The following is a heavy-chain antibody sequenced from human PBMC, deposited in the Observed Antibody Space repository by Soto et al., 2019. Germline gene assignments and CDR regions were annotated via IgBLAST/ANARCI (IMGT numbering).Heavy chain of an antibody. CDR3: ETYISWESCQHYSDFSGYYHKYFQH. D-gene: IGHD3-22*01. CDR1: CGSISSHY. Sequence: PSETLSLTWTVSCGSISSHYWSWIRQPPGKGLEWIGYMYYSGRTNYNPSLTSRVTISEETCKKQFSLKMSSVTAAETAVKYCETYISWESCQHYSDFSGYYHKYFQHWGQGTLVTVSS. CDR2: MYYSGRT. V-gene: IGHV4-59*11. J-gene: IGHJ1*01.